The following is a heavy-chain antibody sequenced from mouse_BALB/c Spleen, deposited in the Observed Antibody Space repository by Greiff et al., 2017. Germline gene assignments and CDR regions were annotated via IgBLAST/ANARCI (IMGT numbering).Heavy chain of an antibody. J-gene: IGHJ3*01. D-gene: IGHD1-1*01. CDR3: TRNYGSRMFAY. CDR1: GYTFTSYW. CDR2: IYPGSGST. Sequence: LHQPGSELVRPGASVKLSCKASGYTFTSYWMHWVKQRPGQGLEWIGNIYPGSGSTNYDEKFKSKATLTVDTSSSTAYMQLSSLTSEDSAVYYCTRNYGSRMFAYWGQGTLVTVSA. V-gene: IGHV1S22*01.